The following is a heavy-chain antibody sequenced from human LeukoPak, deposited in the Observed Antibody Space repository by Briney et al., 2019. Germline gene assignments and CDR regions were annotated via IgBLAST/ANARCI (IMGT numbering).Heavy chain of an antibody. J-gene: IGHJ4*02. V-gene: IGHV3-74*01. Sequence: GGSLRLSCAASGFTFSSYWMHWVRQAPGKGLVWVSRINSDGSRTSYADSVKGRLTISRDNAKNTLYLQMNSLRAEDTAVYYCASYGVAVAGLDYWGQGTLVTVSS. CDR3: ASYGVAVAGLDY. D-gene: IGHD6-19*01. CDR1: GFTFSSYW. CDR2: INSDGSRT.